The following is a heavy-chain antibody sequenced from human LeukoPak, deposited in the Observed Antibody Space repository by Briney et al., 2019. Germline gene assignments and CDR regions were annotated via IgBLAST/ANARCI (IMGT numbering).Heavy chain of an antibody. Sequence: GGSLRLSCAASGFTFDDYAMHWVRQAPGKGLEWVSGISWNSGSIGYADSVKRRFTISRDNAKNSLYLQMNSLRAEDTALYYCAKDIAYSSSSLSLDYWGQGTLVTVSS. J-gene: IGHJ4*02. CDR3: AKDIAYSSSSLSLDY. CDR2: ISWNSGSI. CDR1: GFTFDDYA. V-gene: IGHV3-9*01. D-gene: IGHD6-6*01.